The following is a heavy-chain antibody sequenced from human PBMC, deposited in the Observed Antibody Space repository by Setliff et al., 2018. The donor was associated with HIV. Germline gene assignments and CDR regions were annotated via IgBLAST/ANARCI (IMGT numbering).Heavy chain of an antibody. CDR3: ATVSGDYYDSSDRP. J-gene: IGHJ5*02. D-gene: IGHD3-22*01. V-gene: IGHV1-69-2*01. CDR2: VDPEAGET. CDR1: GYPFTAYY. Sequence: ASVKVSCKASGYPFTAYYMHWVQQAPGKGLEWVGRVDPEAGETMYAEKFQGRVTITADTSTDTAYLELSSLRSEDTAVYYCATVSGDYYDSSDRPWGQGTLVTVSS.